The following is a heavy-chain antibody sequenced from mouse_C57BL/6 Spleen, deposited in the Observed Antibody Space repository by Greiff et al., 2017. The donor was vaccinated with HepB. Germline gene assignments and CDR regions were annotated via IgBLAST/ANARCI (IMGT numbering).Heavy chain of an antibody. V-gene: IGHV1-26*01. Sequence: EVQLQQSGPELVKPGASVKISCKASGYTFTDYYMNWVKQSHGKSLEWIGDINPNNGGTSYNQKFKGKATLTVDKSSSTAYMELRSLTSEDSAVYYCARSLYYGNPAWFATGAKGLWSLSLQ. CDR2: INPNNGGT. CDR1: GYTFTDYY. CDR3: ARSLYYGNPAWFAT. J-gene: IGHJ3*01. D-gene: IGHD2-1*01.